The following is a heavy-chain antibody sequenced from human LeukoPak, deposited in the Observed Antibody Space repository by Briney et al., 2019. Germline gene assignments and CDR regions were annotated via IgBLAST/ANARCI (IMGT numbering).Heavy chain of an antibody. J-gene: IGHJ4*02. CDR1: GGSISSGGYY. D-gene: IGHD2-2*01. V-gene: IGHV4-30-2*01. Sequence: SETLSLTCTVSGGSISSGGYYWSWIRQPPGKGLEWIGYIYHSGSTYYNPSLKSRVTISVDRSKNQFSLKLSSVTAADTAVYYCAGRYCSSTSCYVSFDYWGQGNLVTVSS. CDR3: AGRYCSSTSCYVSFDY. CDR2: IYHSGST.